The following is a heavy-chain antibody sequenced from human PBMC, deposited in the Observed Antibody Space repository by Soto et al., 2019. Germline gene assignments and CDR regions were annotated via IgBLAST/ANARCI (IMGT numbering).Heavy chain of an antibody. Sequence: LSLTCAVSGASIGTNNWWSWVRQPPGKGLEWIGEVYHSGTTNCNPSLKSRVTISIDKSKNQFSLTLTSMTAADTALYYCAVPGRGGFDYWSQGTLVTVSS. D-gene: IGHD5-12*01. CDR1: GASIGTNNW. CDR3: AVPGRGGFDY. CDR2: VYHSGTT. J-gene: IGHJ4*02. V-gene: IGHV4-4*02.